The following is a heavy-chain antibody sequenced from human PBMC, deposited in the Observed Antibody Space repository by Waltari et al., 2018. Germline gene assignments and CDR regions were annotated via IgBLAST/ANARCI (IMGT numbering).Heavy chain of an antibody. CDR2: ISWDGGST. CDR1: GFTFDDYA. D-gene: IGHD6-19*01. J-gene: IGHJ3*02. V-gene: IGHV3-43D*03. Sequence: EVQLVESGGVVVKPGGSLRLSCAASGFTFDDYALHWVRQAPGKGLEWVSLISWDGGSTYYADSVKGRFTISRDNSKNSLYLQMNSLRAEDTALYYCAKDIYSSSGEDDAFDIWGQGTMVTVSS. CDR3: AKDIYSSSGEDDAFDI.